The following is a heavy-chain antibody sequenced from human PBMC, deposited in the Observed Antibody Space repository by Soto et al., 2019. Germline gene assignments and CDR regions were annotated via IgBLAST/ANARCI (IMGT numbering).Heavy chain of an antibody. CDR3: AKTYGPFGWLDP. J-gene: IGHJ5*02. V-gene: IGHV4-31*03. Sequence: QVHLQESGPGLVKPSQTLSLTCTVSGGSISNAQYYWACIRQHPGKGLEWIGYIYYSGNTYYSPSLKSRVSISIGTSQHLLSLKVNSVTAADTAVYYCAKTYGPFGWLDPWGQGTLVTVSS. CDR1: GGSISNAQYY. CDR2: IYYSGNT. D-gene: IGHD3-10*01.